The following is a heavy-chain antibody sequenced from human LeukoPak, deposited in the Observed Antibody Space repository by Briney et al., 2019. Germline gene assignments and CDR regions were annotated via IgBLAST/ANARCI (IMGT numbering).Heavy chain of an antibody. V-gene: IGHV3-7*01. CDR2: IKQDGSEK. Sequence: GGSLRLSCAASGFTFSSYWMSWVRQAPGKGLEWVANIKQDGSEKYYVDSVKGRFTISRDSAKNSLYLQMNSLRAEDTAVYYCARVRRILNYGRSYFSPDYYYYMDVWGKGTTVTISS. J-gene: IGHJ6*03. CDR3: ARVRRILNYGRSYFSPDYYYYMDV. D-gene: IGHD4-17*01. CDR1: GFTFSSYW.